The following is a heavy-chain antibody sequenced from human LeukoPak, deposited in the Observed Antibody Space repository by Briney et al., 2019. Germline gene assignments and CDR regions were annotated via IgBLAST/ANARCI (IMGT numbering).Heavy chain of an antibody. CDR2: INPNSGGT. CDR1: GYTFTSYA. V-gene: IGHV1-2*02. J-gene: IGHJ5*02. D-gene: IGHD3-10*01. CDR3: ARALPMVRGVSSWFDP. Sequence: GASVKVSCKASGYTFTSYAMNWVRQAPGQGLEWMGWINPNSGGTNYAQKFQGRVTMTRDTSISTAYMELSRLRSDDTAVYYCARALPMVRGVSSWFDPWGQGTLVTVSS.